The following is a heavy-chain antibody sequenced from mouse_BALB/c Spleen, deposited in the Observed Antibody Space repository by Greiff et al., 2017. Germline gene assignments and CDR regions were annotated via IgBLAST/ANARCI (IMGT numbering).Heavy chain of an antibody. CDR3: ARQDYGYAMDY. CDR1: GFTFSSYA. V-gene: IGHV5-9-3*01. D-gene: IGHD1-1*01. J-gene: IGHJ4*01. CDR2: ISSGGSYT. Sequence: DVMLVESGGGLVKPGGSLKLSCAASGFTFSSYAMSWVRQTPEKRLEWVATISSGGSYTYYPDSVKGRFTISRDNAKNTLYLQMSSLRSEDTAMYYCARQDYGYAMDYWGQGTSVTVSS.